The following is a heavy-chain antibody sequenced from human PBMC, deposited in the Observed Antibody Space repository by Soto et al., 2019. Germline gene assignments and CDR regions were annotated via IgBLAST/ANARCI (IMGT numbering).Heavy chain of an antibody. CDR2: ISGDNGNT. V-gene: IGHV1-18*01. CDR1: AYTFTNYA. J-gene: IGHJ4*02. CDR3: ATGLLGYCSGGSCYSDS. D-gene: IGHD2-15*01. Sequence: QVPLVQSGAEVKKPGASVRVSCQTSAYTFTNYAVSWVRQAPGQGLEWMGWISGDNGNTIYAQKFQGRVTMTTDTSTRKAYMELRSLRSDDTAVYYCATGLLGYCSGGSCYSDSWCQGTRVTVSS.